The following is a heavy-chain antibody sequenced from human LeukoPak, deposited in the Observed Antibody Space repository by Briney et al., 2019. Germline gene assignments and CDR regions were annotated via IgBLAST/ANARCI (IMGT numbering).Heavy chain of an antibody. CDR3: ARASYSYDINGWVPFDY. CDR2: IYTSGST. Sequence: SETLSLTCTVSGGSISNYYWSWIRQPVGKGLECIGRIYTSGSTNYNPSLKSRVTMSVDTSKNQFSLKLSSVTAADTAVYYCARASYSYDINGWVPFDYWGQGTLVTVSS. J-gene: IGHJ4*02. CDR1: GGSISNYY. V-gene: IGHV4-4*07. D-gene: IGHD3-22*01.